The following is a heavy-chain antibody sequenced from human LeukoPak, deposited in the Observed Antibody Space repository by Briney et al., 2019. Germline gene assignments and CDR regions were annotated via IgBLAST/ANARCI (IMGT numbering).Heavy chain of an antibody. CDR1: GFTFSSYG. CDR2: ISYDGSNE. CDR3: ARVRAGYCTSTSCYTDMDV. Sequence: GRSLRLSCAASGFTFSSYGMHWVRQAPGKGLEWVALISYDGSNEYYADSVRGRFTISRDNSKFTLYMQMNSLRAEDTAVYYCARVRAGYCTSTSCYTDMDVWGQGTTVTVSS. V-gene: IGHV3-30*03. D-gene: IGHD2-2*02. J-gene: IGHJ6*02.